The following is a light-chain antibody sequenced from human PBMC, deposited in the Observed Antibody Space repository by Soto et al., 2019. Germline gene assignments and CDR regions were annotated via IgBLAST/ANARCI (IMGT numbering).Light chain of an antibody. J-gene: IGKJ5*01. Sequence: VMTQSPAKLSGSPGERAALSCRAAQGVSTNLAWYQQKPGQPPRLLIYFASTSATAVPARFSGSGSGTDFTLTISSLEPADFAVFYCQQRSNWPPITFGQGTRLEIK. CDR1: QGVSTN. V-gene: IGKV3-11*01. CDR3: QQRSNWPPIT. CDR2: FAS.